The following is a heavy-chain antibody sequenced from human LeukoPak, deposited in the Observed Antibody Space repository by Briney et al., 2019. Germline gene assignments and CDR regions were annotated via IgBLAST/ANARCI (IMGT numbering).Heavy chain of an antibody. CDR3: AKGGKWDVTPFDY. Sequence: GGSLRLSCAASGFTFSSYGLHWVRQAPGKGLEWVTMISYDGNDKYYADSVKGRFTISRDNSKNTLYLQVNSLRAEDTAVYYCAKGGKWDVTPFDYWGQGTLVTVSS. J-gene: IGHJ4*02. CDR2: ISYDGNDK. CDR1: GFTFSSYG. D-gene: IGHD1-26*01. V-gene: IGHV3-30*18.